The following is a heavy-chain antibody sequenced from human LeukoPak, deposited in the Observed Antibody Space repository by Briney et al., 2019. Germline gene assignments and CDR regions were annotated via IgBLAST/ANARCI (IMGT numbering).Heavy chain of an antibody. CDR2: IYTSGST. D-gene: IGHD2-15*01. CDR3: ARDSVVVVAARMGNWFDP. J-gene: IGHJ5*02. Sequence: SETLSLTCTVSGVSISSYYWSWIRQPAGKGLEWIGRIYTSGSTNYNPSLKSRVTMSVDTSKNQFSLKLSSVTAADTAVYYCARDSVVVVAARMGNWFDPWGQGTLVTVSS. CDR1: GVSISSYY. V-gene: IGHV4-4*07.